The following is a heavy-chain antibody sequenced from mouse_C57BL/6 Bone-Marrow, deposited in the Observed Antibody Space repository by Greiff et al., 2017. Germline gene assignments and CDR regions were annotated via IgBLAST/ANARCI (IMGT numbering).Heavy chain of an antibody. V-gene: IGHV1-20*01. CDR1: GYSFTGYF. CDR3: ARWGGYYGSSPYAMDY. J-gene: IGHJ4*01. CDR2: INPYNGDT. Sequence: EVKLMESGPELVKPGDSVKISCKASGYSFTGYFTNWVMQSHGKSLEWIGRINPYNGDTFYNQKFKGKATLTVDKSSSTAHMELRSLTSEDSAVYYCARWGGYYGSSPYAMDYWGQGTSVTVSS. D-gene: IGHD1-1*01.